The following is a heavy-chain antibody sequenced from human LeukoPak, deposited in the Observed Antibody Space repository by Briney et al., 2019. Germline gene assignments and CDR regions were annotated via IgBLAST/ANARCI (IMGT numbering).Heavy chain of an antibody. D-gene: IGHD3-10*01. CDR2: IKQDGSEK. J-gene: IGHJ4*02. V-gene: IGHV3-7*01. CDR1: GFTFSNYG. Sequence: GGTLRLSCAASGFTFSNYGMNWVRQAPGKGLEWVANIKQDGSEKYYVDSVKGRFTISRDNAKNSLYLQMNSLRAEDTAVYYCARDSTVLLWFGELFGRHRFDYWGQGTLVTVSS. CDR3: ARDSTVLLWFGELFGRHRFDY.